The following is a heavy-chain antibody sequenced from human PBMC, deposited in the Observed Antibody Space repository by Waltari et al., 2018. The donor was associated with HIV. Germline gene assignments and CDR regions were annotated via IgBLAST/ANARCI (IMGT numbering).Heavy chain of an antibody. Sequence: QVQLVQSWAEVKKPGASVRISCKASGYSFTRYAIHWLRQAPGQRLEWMGWINVGNGNTKYSKNWEVRVTITTDTSASISYMALSSLRFEDTAVYYGATDRGPEAPVFGVVLIYGWFDPWGQGTQVTVSS. J-gene: IGHJ5*02. CDR3: ATDRGPEAPVFGVVLIYGWFDP. CDR1: GYSFTRYA. D-gene: IGHD3-3*01. CDR2: INVGNGNT. V-gene: IGHV1-3*01.